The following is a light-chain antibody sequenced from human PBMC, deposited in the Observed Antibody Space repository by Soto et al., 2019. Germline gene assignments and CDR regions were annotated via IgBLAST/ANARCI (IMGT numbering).Light chain of an antibody. CDR2: DVS. CDR1: SNDIGSYNY. J-gene: IGLJ1*01. V-gene: IGLV2-14*01. CDR3: SSYTSSSYTSSTTLYV. Sequence: QSALTQPASVSGSPGQSITISCTGTSNDIGSYNYVSWYQQYPGKTPKLMIFDVSNRPSGVSNRFSGSKSGNTASLTISGLHAEDEADYYCSSYTSSSYTSSTTLYVFGTGTKLTVL.